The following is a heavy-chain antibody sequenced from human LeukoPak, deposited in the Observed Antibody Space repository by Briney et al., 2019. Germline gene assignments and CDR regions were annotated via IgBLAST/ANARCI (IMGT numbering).Heavy chain of an antibody. CDR3: ATHRGNLVLSY. D-gene: IGHD1-7*01. J-gene: IGHJ4*02. CDR2: ISGSGVTS. V-gene: IGHV3-23*01. Sequence: GGSLRLSCAASGFTFSDYYMSWIRQAPGKGLEWVSAISGSGVTSYHADSVKGRFTVSRDNSNNTLYLHMNSLRAEDTAVYYCATHRGNLVLSYWGQGTLVTVSP. CDR1: GFTFSDYY.